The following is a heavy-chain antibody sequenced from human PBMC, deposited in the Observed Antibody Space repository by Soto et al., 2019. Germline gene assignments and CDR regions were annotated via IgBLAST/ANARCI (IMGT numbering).Heavy chain of an antibody. CDR2: ISYTGNT. CDR1: GGSISSYY. Sequence: SETLSLTCTVSGGSISSYYWTWIRQPPGKGLEWVGYISYTGNTYYNPSLKSRVTISADTSKNQFSLKLSSVTAADAAVYYCARTPPYSSGRGGFDCWGQGALVTVSS. V-gene: IGHV4-59*01. D-gene: IGHD6-19*01. CDR3: ARTPPYSSGRGGFDC. J-gene: IGHJ4*02.